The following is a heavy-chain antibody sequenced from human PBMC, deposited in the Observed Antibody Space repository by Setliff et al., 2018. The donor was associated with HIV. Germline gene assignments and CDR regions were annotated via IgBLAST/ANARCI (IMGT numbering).Heavy chain of an antibody. D-gene: IGHD3-10*01. Sequence: SETLSLTCAVYGGSFNDYYWTWIRQPPGKGLEWIGEIDHSGSTKYHASLKSRVTISIATSKNQISLKLSSVTAADTVVYYCARGLNYYGSGCYLPLGYWGQGTLVTVSS. J-gene: IGHJ4*02. CDR3: ARGLNYYGSGCYLPLGY. CDR1: GGSFNDYY. CDR2: IDHSGST. V-gene: IGHV4-34*01.